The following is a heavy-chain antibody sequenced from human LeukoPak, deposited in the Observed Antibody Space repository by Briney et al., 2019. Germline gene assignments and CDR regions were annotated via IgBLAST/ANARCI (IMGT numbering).Heavy chain of an antibody. D-gene: IGHD3-10*01. CDR1: GGSISSSSYY. CDR3: ARHTYNTHYYGSGSYLYYFDY. Sequence: SETLSLTCTVSGGSISSSSYYWGWIRQPPGKGLEWIGSIYYSGSTYYNPSLKSRVTISVDTSKNQFSLKLSSVTAADTAVYYCARHTYNTHYYGSGSYLYYFDYWGQGTLVTVSS. J-gene: IGHJ4*02. CDR2: IYYSGST. V-gene: IGHV4-39*01.